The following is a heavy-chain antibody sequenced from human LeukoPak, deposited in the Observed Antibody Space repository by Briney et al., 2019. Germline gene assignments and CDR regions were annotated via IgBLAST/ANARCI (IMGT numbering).Heavy chain of an antibody. CDR3: ARSRFLGGDYYYYGMDV. D-gene: IGHD3-3*01. J-gene: IGHJ6*02. CDR2: IIPILGIA. CDR1: GCTFSSYA. Sequence: SVKVSCKASGCTFSSYAISWVRQAPGQGREWMGRIIPILGIANYAQKFQGRVTITADKSTSTAYMELSSLRSEDTAVYYCARSRFLGGDYYYYGMDVWGQGTTVTVSS. V-gene: IGHV1-69*04.